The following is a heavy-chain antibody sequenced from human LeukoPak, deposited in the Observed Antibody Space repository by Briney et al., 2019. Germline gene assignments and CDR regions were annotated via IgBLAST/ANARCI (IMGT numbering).Heavy chain of an antibody. V-gene: IGHV4-34*01. CDR1: GGSFSNHY. J-gene: IGHJ6*03. D-gene: IGHD6-19*01. Sequence: SETLSLTCAIYGGSFSNHYWSWIRQPPGKVLEWIGEVNHSGSTNYNPSLKSRVTISVDTSKNQLSLKLSSVTAADTAVYYCARTRYSSGWGGVYYYYMDVWGKGTTVTISS. CDR2: VNHSGST. CDR3: ARTRYSSGWGGVYYYYMDV.